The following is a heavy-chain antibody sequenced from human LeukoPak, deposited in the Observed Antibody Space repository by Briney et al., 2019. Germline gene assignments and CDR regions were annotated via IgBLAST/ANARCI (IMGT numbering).Heavy chain of an antibody. D-gene: IGHD2-15*01. CDR1: GGSISSYY. J-gene: IGHJ5*02. CDR2: IYYGGST. Sequence: SETLSLTCTVSGGSISSYYWGWIRQPPGKGLEWIGSIYYGGSTYYNPSLKSRVTISVDTSMNQFSLKLSFVTTADTAVYYCARALGYCSGGSCTRGYNWFDPWGQGTLVTVPS. CDR3: ARALGYCSGGSCTRGYNWFDP. V-gene: IGHV4-39*01.